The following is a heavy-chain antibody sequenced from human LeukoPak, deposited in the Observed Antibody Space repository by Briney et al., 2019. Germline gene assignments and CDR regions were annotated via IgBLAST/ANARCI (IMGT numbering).Heavy chain of an antibody. CDR1: GSIFTSYW. CDR3: ARLRVAGTVDAFDI. Sequence: KRGASLEISCEGSGSIFTSYWIGWVRPLPGEGLEWMGIIYPGDSDTRYSPSFQGQVTISADKSISTAYLQWSSLKASDTAMYYCARLRVAGTVDAFDIWGLGTMVTVSS. J-gene: IGHJ3*02. CDR2: IYPGDSDT. V-gene: IGHV5-51*01. D-gene: IGHD1-14*01.